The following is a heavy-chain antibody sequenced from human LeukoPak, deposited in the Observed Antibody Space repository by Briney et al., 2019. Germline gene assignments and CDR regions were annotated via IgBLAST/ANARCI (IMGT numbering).Heavy chain of an antibody. CDR2: ISASGGST. CDR1: GFTFSSSA. D-gene: IGHD5-24*01. V-gene: IGHV3-23*01. J-gene: IGHJ3*02. CDR3: ASNRWLHPDAFDI. Sequence: PGGSLRLSCAASGFTFSSSAMSWVRQVPGKGLEWVSGISASGGSTSYADSVKGRFTISRDNSKNTLYLQMNSLRAEDTAVYYCASNRWLHPDAFDIWGQGTMVTVSS.